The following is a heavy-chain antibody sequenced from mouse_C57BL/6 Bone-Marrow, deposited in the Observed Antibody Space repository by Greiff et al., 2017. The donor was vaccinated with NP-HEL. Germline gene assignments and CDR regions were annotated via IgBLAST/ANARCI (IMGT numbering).Heavy chain of an antibody. CDR3: ARHSFTTVVATPAWFAY. V-gene: IGHV5-9*01. CDR1: GFTFSSYT. D-gene: IGHD1-1*01. J-gene: IGHJ3*01. Sequence: EVQRVESGGGLVKPGGSLKLSCAASGFTFSSYTMSWVRQTPEKRLEWVATISGGGGNTYYPDSVKGRFTISRDNAKNTLYLQMSSLRSEDTALYYCARHSFTTVVATPAWFAYWGQGTLVTVSA. CDR2: ISGGGGNT.